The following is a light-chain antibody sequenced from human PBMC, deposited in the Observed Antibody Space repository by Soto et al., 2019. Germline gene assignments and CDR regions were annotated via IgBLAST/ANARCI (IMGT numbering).Light chain of an antibody. J-gene: IGKJ3*01. CDR3: QQSFT. Sequence: DIQMTQSPSTLSASVGDRVTITCRASQSISSWLAWYQQKPGKAPKLLIYKASTLESGVPSRLSGSGSGTEFTLTISSLQPDDFATYYCQQSFTFGPGTKVDIK. CDR1: QSISSW. V-gene: IGKV1-5*03. CDR2: KAS.